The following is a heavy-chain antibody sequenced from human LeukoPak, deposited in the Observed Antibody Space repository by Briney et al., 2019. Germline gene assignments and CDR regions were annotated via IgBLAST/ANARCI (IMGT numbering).Heavy chain of an antibody. Sequence: SGGSLRLSCAASGFTFSSYEMNWVRQAPGKGLEWVSYIGSSGSTIYYADSVKGRFTISRDNAKNSLYLQMNSLRAEDTAVYYCATGGRDGYQDYWGQGTLVTVSS. V-gene: IGHV3-48*03. CDR1: GFTFSSYE. CDR2: IGSSGSTI. CDR3: ATGGRDGYQDY. D-gene: IGHD5-24*01. J-gene: IGHJ4*02.